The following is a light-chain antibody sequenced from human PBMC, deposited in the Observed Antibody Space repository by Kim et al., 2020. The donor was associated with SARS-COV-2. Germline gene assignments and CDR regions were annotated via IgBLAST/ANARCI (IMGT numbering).Light chain of an antibody. CDR1: SSDIGTYNL. V-gene: IGLV2-23*02. Sequence: QSALTQPASVSGSPGQSITVSCAGTSSDIGTYNLVSWYQQHPGKAPKVMIYEVYKRPSGISDRFSGSKSGNTASLTISGLQAEDEADYFCCSFAGSATWVFGGGSKVTVL. J-gene: IGLJ3*02. CDR3: CSFAGSATWV. CDR2: EVY.